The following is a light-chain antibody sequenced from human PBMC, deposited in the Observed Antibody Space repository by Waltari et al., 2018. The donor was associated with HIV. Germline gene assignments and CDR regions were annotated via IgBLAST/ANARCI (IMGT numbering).Light chain of an antibody. CDR1: KSINDQ. J-gene: IGKJ3*01. Sequence: DIQMLQDPSSLSESVGDRVTITCRARKSINDQLNWDQWTPGKAPEVLIYAASKLQSGVPSRFSGRGSGTDVTLTSNSLQPEDFVTYGCQQTYGSPQTFGPGTKVEI. CDR2: AAS. V-gene: IGKV1-39*01. CDR3: QQTYGSPQT.